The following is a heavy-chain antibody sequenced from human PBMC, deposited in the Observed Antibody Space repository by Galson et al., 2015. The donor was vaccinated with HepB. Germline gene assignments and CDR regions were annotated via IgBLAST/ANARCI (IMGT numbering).Heavy chain of an antibody. CDR2: IKSKIDGGTT. J-gene: IGHJ4*02. CDR3: TTENPMIRGATGH. V-gene: IGHV3-15*07. Sequence: SLRLSCAASGFSFINAYMNWVRQAPGKGLEWVGRIKSKIDGGTTDYATPVKGRFTISRDDSKNTLYLQMDSLKTVDTAVYYCTTENPMIRGATGHWGQGTLVTVSS. D-gene: IGHD3-10*01. CDR1: GFSFINAY.